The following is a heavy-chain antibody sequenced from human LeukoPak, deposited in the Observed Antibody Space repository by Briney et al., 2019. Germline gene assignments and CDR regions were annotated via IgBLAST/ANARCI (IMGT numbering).Heavy chain of an antibody. D-gene: IGHD2/OR15-2a*01. CDR2: INTDGTTT. V-gene: IGHV3-74*01. CDR1: GFTFRGYW. Sequence: GGSLRLSCAASGFTFRGYWMHWVRQAPGKGLLWVSRINTDGTTTHYADSVKGRFIISRDNAKNTLYLQMNSLTAEDTAVYYCTRGLNNAFDICGQGTMVTVSS. J-gene: IGHJ3*02. CDR3: TRGLNNAFDI.